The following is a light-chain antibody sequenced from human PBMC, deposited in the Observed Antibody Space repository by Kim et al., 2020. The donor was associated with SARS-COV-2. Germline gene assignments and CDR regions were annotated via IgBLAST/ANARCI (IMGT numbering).Light chain of an antibody. CDR3: QQYNNWPYT. CDR1: QSVSSN. V-gene: IGKV3-15*01. Sequence: EIVMTQSPATLSVSPGERATLSCRASQSVSSNLAWYQQKPGQAPRLLIYGASTRATGIPARFSGSGSGTEFTLTISSLQSEDFAVYYCQQYNNWPYTFGQETKLVI. J-gene: IGKJ2*01. CDR2: GAS.